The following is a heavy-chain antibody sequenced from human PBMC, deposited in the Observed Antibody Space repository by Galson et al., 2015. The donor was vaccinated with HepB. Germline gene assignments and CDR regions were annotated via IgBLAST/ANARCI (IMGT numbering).Heavy chain of an antibody. J-gene: IGHJ3*02. V-gene: IGHV3-74*01. CDR1: GFTFRKYW. CDR2: IDSDGSGT. Sequence: SLRLSCAASGFTFRKYWMYWVRQAPGKGLVWVPRIDSDGSGTIYADSVKGRFTVSRDNAKNTVYLRMNSLRGEDTAVYYCARGADYGYALDIWGQGTMVTVSS. CDR3: ARGADYGYALDI. D-gene: IGHD4-17*01.